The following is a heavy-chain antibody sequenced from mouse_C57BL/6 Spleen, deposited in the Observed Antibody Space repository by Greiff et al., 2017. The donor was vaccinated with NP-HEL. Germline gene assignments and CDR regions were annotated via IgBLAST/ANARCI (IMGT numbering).Heavy chain of an antibody. CDR3: ARYKGGGYYPMDY. D-gene: IGHD1-1*02. CDR1: GYSITSDY. Sequence: DVQLVESGPGLAKPSQTLSLTCSVTGYSITSDYWNWIRKFPGNKLEYMGYISYSGSTYYNPSLKSRISITRDTSKNQYYLQLNSGTTEDTATYYCARYKGGGYYPMDYWGQGTSVTVSS. V-gene: IGHV3-8*01. J-gene: IGHJ4*01. CDR2: ISYSGST.